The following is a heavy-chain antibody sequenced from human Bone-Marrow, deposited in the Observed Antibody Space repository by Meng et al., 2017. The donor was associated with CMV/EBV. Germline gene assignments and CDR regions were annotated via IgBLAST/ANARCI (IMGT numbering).Heavy chain of an antibody. CDR1: GFTFSSYA. D-gene: IGHD6-13*01. CDR2: ISYDGSNK. J-gene: IGHJ6*01. Sequence: GGSLRLSCAASGFTFSSYAMHWVRQAPGKGLEWVAVISYDGSNKYYADSVKGRFTISRDNSKNTLYLQMNSLRAEDTAVYYCARDYQQQLTHYYYYGMDVWGQGTTVTVYS. V-gene: IGHV3-30-3*01. CDR3: ARDYQQQLTHYYYYGMDV.